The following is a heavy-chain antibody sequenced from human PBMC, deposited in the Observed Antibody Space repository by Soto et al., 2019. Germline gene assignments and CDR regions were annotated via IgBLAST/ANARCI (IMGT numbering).Heavy chain of an antibody. CDR1: GYTFTSYG. J-gene: IGHJ4*02. CDR3: ARGRSIAVAGSPIRDFDY. V-gene: IGHV1-18*01. Sequence: GASVKVSCKASGYTFTSYGISWVRQAPGQGLEWMGWISAYNGNTNYAQKLQGRVTMTTDTSTSTAYMELRSLRSDDTAVYYCARGRSIAVAGSPIRDFDYWGQGTLVTVSS. CDR2: ISAYNGNT. D-gene: IGHD6-19*01.